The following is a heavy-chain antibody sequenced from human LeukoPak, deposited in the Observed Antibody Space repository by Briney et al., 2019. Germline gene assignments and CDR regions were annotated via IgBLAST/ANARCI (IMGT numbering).Heavy chain of an antibody. CDR2: ISGSGGST. J-gene: IGHJ4*02. D-gene: IGHD1-26*01. V-gene: IGHV3-23*01. CDR1: GFTFSNYV. Sequence: GGSLSLSCAASGFTFSNYVMSWVRQAPGKGLEWVSSISGSGGSTNYADSVKGRFTISRDNSKNTLYLQMNSLRVEDTAVYYCAEEVGNTYPTFDYWGQGTLVTVSS. CDR3: AEEVGNTYPTFDY.